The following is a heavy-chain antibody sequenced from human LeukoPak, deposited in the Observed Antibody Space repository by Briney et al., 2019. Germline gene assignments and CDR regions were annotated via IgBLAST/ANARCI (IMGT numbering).Heavy chain of an antibody. Sequence: PGGSLRLSCAASGFTFSSYSMNWVRQAPGKRLEWVSSISSSSSYIYYADSVKGRFTISRDNAKNSLYLQMNSLRAEDTAVYYCASGFDYSNYVFGMDVWGQGTTVTVSS. D-gene: IGHD4-11*01. CDR2: ISSSSSYI. CDR3: ASGFDYSNYVFGMDV. V-gene: IGHV3-21*04. CDR1: GFTFSSYS. J-gene: IGHJ6*02.